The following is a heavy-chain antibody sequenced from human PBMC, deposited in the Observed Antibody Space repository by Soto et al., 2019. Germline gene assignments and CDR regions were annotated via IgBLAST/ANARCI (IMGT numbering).Heavy chain of an antibody. CDR2: IYSGGST. Sequence: EVQLVETGGGLIQPGGSLRLSCAASGFTVSGNYMSWVRQAPGKGLEWVSVIYSGGSTYYADSVKGRFTTSRANSKKTLYVQMNSLRAEDPAVDYWASEDPYSSSWQTPTYPDYYYYCGMDIWGQGTTVTVSS. CDR1: GFTVSGNY. D-gene: IGHD6-13*01. J-gene: IGHJ6*02. CDR3: ASEDPYSSSWQTPTYPDYYYYCGMDI. V-gene: IGHV3-53*02.